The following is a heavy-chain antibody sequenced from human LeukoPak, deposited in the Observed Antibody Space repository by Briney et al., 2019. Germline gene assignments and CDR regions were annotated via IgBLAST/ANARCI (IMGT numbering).Heavy chain of an antibody. CDR2: IWYDGSNK. V-gene: IGHV3-33*01. D-gene: IGHD3-10*01. J-gene: IGHJ5*02. Sequence: GGSLRLSCAASGFTFSSYGMHWVRQAPGKGLEWVAVIWYDGSNKYYADSVKGRFTISRDNSKNTLYLQMNSLRAEDTAVYYCASDGSGSYPQNRFDPWGQGTLVTVSS. CDR3: ASDGSGSYPQNRFDP. CDR1: GFTFSSYG.